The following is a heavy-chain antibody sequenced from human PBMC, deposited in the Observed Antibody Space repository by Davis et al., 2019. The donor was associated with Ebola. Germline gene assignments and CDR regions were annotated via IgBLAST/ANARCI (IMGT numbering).Heavy chain of an antibody. V-gene: IGHV1-8*01. D-gene: IGHD2-2*03. J-gene: IGHJ6*02. CDR2: MNPNSGNT. CDR1: GYTLTSYD. Sequence: ASVKVSCKASGYTLTSYDINWVRQATGQGLEWTGWMNPNSGNTGYAQKFQGRVTMTRNTSISTAYMELSSLRSEDTAVYYCARGLDIVVVPAAMGYYYYGMDVWGQGTTVTVSS. CDR3: ARGLDIVVVPAAMGYYYYGMDV.